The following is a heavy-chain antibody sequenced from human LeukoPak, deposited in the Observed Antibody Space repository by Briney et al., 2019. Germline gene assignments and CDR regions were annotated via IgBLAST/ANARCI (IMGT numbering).Heavy chain of an antibody. CDR3: ARGGSVVVPAATVEYYYYMDV. CDR1: GYTFTGYY. CDR2: IIPIFGTA. V-gene: IGHV1-69*05. J-gene: IGHJ6*03. D-gene: IGHD2-2*01. Sequence: GASVKVSCKASGYTFTGYYMHWVRQAPGQGLEWMGRIIPIFGTANYAQKFQGRVTITTDESTSTAYMELSSLRSEDTAVYYCARGGSVVVPAATVEYYYYMDVWGKGTTVTVSS.